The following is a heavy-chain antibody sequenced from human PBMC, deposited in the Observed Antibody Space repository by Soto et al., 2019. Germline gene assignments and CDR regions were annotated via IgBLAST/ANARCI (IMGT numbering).Heavy chain of an antibody. V-gene: IGHV3-23*01. J-gene: IGHJ4*02. CDR1: GFTFSSYA. D-gene: IGHD5-18*01. CDR3: AKDMVQLWFSMSFDY. Sequence: GGSLRVSCAASGFTFSSYAMSWVRQAPGKGLEWVSAISGSGGSTYYADSVKGRFTISRDNSKNTLYLQMNSLRAEDTAVYYCAKDMVQLWFSMSFDYWGQGTLVTVSS. CDR2: ISGSGGST.